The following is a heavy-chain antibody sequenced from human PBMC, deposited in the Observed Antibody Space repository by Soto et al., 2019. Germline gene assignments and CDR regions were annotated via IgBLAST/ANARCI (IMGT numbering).Heavy chain of an antibody. D-gene: IGHD6-13*01. CDR3: ATAAGPWGGWFDL. Sequence: ASVKVSCKASGYTFTGYYMQWVRQAPGQGLEWMGWINPNSGGTNYAQKFQGWVTMTRVTSISTAYMELSRLRSDDTAVYYCATAAGPWGGWFDLWGQGTLVTVSS. V-gene: IGHV1-2*04. J-gene: IGHJ5*02. CDR1: GYTFTGYY. CDR2: INPNSGGT.